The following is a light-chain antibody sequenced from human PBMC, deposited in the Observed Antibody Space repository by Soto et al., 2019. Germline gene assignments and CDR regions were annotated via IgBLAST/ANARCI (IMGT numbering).Light chain of an antibody. Sequence: IVLTQSPGTLSLSPGERATLSGSASQSVSTLYMTWYQQKPGQAPRLLIYGASTRATGIPDRFSGSGSGTDFTLTISRLEPEDSAVYYCQQYGSSPTWTFGQGTKVDIK. CDR1: QSVSTLY. CDR3: QQYGSSPTWT. V-gene: IGKV3-20*01. CDR2: GAS. J-gene: IGKJ1*01.